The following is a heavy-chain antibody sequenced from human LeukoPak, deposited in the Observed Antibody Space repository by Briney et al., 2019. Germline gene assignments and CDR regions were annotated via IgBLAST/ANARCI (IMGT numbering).Heavy chain of an antibody. CDR3: AKDSFTPDYDILTGNTGY. CDR1: GFTFSSYG. Sequence: GGSLRLSCAASGFTFSSYGMHWVRQAPGKGLEWVAFIRYDGSNKYYADSVKGRFIISRDNSKNTLYLQMNSLRAEDTAVYYCAKDSFTPDYDILTGNTGYWGQGTLVTVSS. V-gene: IGHV3-30*02. J-gene: IGHJ4*02. CDR2: IRYDGSNK. D-gene: IGHD3-9*01.